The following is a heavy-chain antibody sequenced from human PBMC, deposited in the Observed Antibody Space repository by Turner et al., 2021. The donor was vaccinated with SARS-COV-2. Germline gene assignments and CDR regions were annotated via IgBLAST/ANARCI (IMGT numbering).Heavy chain of an antibody. CDR3: ARARWHYYDSSGYYPDAFDI. Sequence: EVQLVESGGGLVKPGGSLRLSCAASGFTFSSYSMNWVRQAPGKGLDWVSSISSSSSYIYYADSVKGRFTISRDNAKNSLYLQMNSLRAEDTAVYYCARARWHYYDSSGYYPDAFDIWGQGTMVTVSS. CDR1: GFTFSSYS. D-gene: IGHD3-22*01. V-gene: IGHV3-21*01. J-gene: IGHJ3*02. CDR2: ISSSSSYI.